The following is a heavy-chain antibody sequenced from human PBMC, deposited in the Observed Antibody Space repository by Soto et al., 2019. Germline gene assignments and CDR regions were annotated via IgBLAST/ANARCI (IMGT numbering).Heavy chain of an antibody. V-gene: IGHV3-33*01. Sequence: QVQLVESGGGVVQPGRSLRLSCAASGFTFSSYGMHWVRQAPGKGLGWVAVIWYDGSNKYYADSVKGRFTISRDNYKNTLYLQMKSLRAEDTAVYYCARVHRADSSGWALAPTYYYYGMDVWGQGTTVTVSS. CDR1: GFTFSSYG. CDR2: IWYDGSNK. CDR3: ARVHRADSSGWALAPTYYYYGMDV. J-gene: IGHJ6*02. D-gene: IGHD6-19*01.